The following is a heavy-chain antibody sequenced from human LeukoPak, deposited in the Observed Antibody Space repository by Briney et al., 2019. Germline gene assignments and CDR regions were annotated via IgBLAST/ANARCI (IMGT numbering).Heavy chain of an antibody. CDR2: IDNAGSIT. CDR3: ARDIAAAGTRWFDP. D-gene: IGHD6-13*01. CDR1: GFTFSNYW. J-gene: IGHJ5*02. V-gene: IGHV3-74*03. Sequence: GGSLRLSCAASGFTFSNYWIHWVRHAPGKGLVWVSRIDNAGSITTYADSVKGRFTISRDNAENTLYLQMNSLRVEDTAVYYCARDIAAAGTRWFDPWGQGTLVTVSS.